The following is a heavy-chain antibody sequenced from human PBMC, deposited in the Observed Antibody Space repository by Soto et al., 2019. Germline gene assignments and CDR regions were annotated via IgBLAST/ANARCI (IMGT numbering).Heavy chain of an antibody. CDR2: ISSSSSYI. J-gene: IGHJ4*02. Sequence: GGSLRLSCAASGLTFSSYSMNWVRQAPGKGLEWVSSISSSSSYIYYADSVKGRFTISRDNAKNSLYLQMNSLRAEDTDVYYCARDLQNLAFDYWGQGTLVTVSS. CDR3: ARDLQNLAFDY. CDR1: GLTFSSYS. V-gene: IGHV3-21*01.